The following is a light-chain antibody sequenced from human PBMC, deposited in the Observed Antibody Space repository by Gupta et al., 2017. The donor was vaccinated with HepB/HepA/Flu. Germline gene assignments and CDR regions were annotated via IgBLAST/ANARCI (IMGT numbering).Light chain of an antibody. CDR1: QDISNY. V-gene: IGKV1-33*01. J-gene: IGKJ5*01. Sequence: DIHMTQSPSSLSASVGDRVTITCQASQDISNYLNWYQQKPGKAPKLLIYAASNLETGVPSRFSGSGSGTDFTFTISSLQPEDIATYYCQQYDNLLFTFGQGTRMEIK. CDR3: QQYDNLLFT. CDR2: AAS.